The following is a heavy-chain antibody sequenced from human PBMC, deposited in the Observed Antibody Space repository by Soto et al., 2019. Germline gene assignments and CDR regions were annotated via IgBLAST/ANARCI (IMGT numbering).Heavy chain of an antibody. CDR3: ARDFLNTYDYYDSSGYYPLYYYYYGMDV. V-gene: IGHV3-33*01. CDR2: IWYDGSNK. J-gene: IGHJ6*02. CDR1: GFTFSSYG. D-gene: IGHD3-22*01. Sequence: QVQLVESGGGVVQPGRSLRLSCAASGFTFSSYGMHWVRQAPGKGLEWVAVIWYDGSNKYYADSVKGRFTISRDNSKNTLYLQMNSLRAEDTAVYYCARDFLNTYDYYDSSGYYPLYYYYYGMDVWGQGTTVTVSS.